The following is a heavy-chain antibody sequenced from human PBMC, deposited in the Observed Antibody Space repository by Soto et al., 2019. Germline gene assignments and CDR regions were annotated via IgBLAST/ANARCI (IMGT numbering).Heavy chain of an antibody. CDR3: ARDPTYYYDSSGYYPSYYFDY. D-gene: IGHD3-22*01. CDR2: IWYDGSNK. V-gene: IGHV3-33*01. Sequence: PGGSLTLSCAASEFTFSSYGMHWVRQAPGKGLEWVAVIWYDGSNKYYADSVKGRFTISRDNSKNTLYLQMNSLRAEDTAVYYYARDPTYYYDSSGYYPSYYFDYWGPGNLVTVS. J-gene: IGHJ4*02. CDR1: EFTFSSYG.